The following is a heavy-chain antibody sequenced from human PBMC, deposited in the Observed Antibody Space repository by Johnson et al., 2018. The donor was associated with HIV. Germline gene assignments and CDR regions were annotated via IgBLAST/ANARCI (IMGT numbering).Heavy chain of an antibody. Sequence: QVQLVESGGGVVQPGRSLRLSCAASGFTFSSYAMHWVRQAPGKGLAWVAVISYDGSNKYYADSVKGRFTISRDNSKNTLYLQMNSLRAEDTAVYYCARGWWELYGDDAFDIWGQGTMVTVSS. V-gene: IGHV3-30*04. CDR3: ARGWWELYGDDAFDI. J-gene: IGHJ3*02. D-gene: IGHD1-26*01. CDR1: GFTFSSYA. CDR2: ISYDGSNK.